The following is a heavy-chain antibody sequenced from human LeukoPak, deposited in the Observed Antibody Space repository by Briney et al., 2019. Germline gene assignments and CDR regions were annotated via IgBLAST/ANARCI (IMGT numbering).Heavy chain of an antibody. V-gene: IGHV4-4*07. J-gene: IGHJ4*02. CDR1: GGSVGSFSIYY. CDR2: IYTGGST. D-gene: IGHD3-22*01. CDR3: AMYNYDTSGFDY. Sequence: SETLSLTCSVSGGSVGSFSIYYWSWVRQPAGKGLEWIGRIYTGGSTSTSYNPSLKSRVSISVDKPKNHFSLTLRSVTAADTAVYYCAMYNYDTSGFDYWGQGTRVTVSS.